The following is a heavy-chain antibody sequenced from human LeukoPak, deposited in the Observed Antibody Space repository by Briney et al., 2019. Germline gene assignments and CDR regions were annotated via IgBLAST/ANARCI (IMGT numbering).Heavy chain of an antibody. V-gene: IGHV3-30*02. D-gene: IGHD5-18*01. J-gene: IGHJ4*02. CDR2: IGYDGSNK. CDR3: AKDHLSTVMDAFDY. CDR1: GFTFSSYG. Sequence: GGSLRPSCAASGFTFSSYGMHWVRQAPGKGLEGVAFIGYDGSNKYYAVSVKGRFTISRDNSKNTLYLQMNTLRAEDTAVYYCAKDHLSTVMDAFDYWGQGTLVAVSS.